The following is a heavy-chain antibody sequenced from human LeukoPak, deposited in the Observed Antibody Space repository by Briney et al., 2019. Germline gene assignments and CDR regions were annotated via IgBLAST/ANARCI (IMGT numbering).Heavy chain of an antibody. J-gene: IGHJ4*02. CDR2: IRHHGWNE. Sequence: GGSLRLSCETSGCTFSSFGMHWFRQAPSKGMEWVAFIRHHGWNESYADSVKGRFTISRDNSKHTLYLQMNSLRVEDTAVYSCAKDRRDYGDYGVDYWGQGTLVTVSS. CDR1: GCTFSSFG. CDR3: AKDRRDYGDYGVDY. V-gene: IGHV3-30*02. D-gene: IGHD4-17*01.